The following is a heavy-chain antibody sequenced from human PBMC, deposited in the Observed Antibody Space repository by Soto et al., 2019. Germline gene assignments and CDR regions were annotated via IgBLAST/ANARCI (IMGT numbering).Heavy chain of an antibody. CDR2: IYYSGST. D-gene: IGHD6-13*01. CDR1: GGSVSSGSYY. V-gene: IGHV4-61*01. CDR3: ARVGLSGAAAGIIWFDP. J-gene: IGHJ5*02. Sequence: PSETLSLTCTVSGGSVSSGSYYWSWIRQPPGKGLEWIGYIYYSGSTNYNPSLKSRVTISVDTSKNQFSLKLSSVTAADTAVYYCARVGLSGAAAGIIWFDPWGQGTLVTVS.